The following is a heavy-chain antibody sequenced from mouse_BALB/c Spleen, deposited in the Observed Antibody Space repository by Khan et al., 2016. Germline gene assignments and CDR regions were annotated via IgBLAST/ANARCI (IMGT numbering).Heavy chain of an antibody. CDR3: ARPSTTATYFDV. V-gene: IGHV14-3*02. J-gene: IGHJ1*01. D-gene: IGHD1-2*01. CDR2: IDPANGNT. CDR1: GFNIKDTY. Sequence: VQLQQSGAELVKPGASVKLSCTASGFNIKDTYMHWVKQRPEQGLEWIGRIDPANGNTKYDPKFQGKATITADTSSNTAYLQLSSLTSEDTAVYYCARPSTTATYFDVWGAGTTVTVSS.